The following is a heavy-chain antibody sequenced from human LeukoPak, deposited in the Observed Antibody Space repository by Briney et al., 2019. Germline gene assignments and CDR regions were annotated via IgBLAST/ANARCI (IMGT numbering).Heavy chain of an antibody. CDR1: GFTFSSYW. V-gene: IGHV3-7*01. J-gene: IGHJ5*02. Sequence: GGSLRLSCAASGFTFSSYWMSWVRQAPGKGLEWVANIKQDGSEKYYVDSVKGRFTTSRDNAKNSLYLQMNSLRAEDTAVYYCARDKGSDFWSGTNWFDPWGQGTLVTVSS. CDR2: IKQDGSEK. CDR3: ARDKGSDFWSGTNWFDP. D-gene: IGHD3-3*01.